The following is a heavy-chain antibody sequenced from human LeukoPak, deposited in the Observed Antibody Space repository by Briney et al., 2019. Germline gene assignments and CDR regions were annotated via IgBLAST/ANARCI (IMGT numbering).Heavy chain of an antibody. CDR3: ARDLESGSYEHYFDS. CDR2: IYYSGST. D-gene: IGHD1-26*01. CDR1: GGSISSSSYY. V-gene: IGHV4-39*02. J-gene: IGHJ4*02. Sequence: SETLSLTCTVSGGSISSSSYYWGWIRQPPGKGLEWIGSIYYSGSTYYNPSLKSRVTISVDTSKNQFSLQLKSVTPEDTAVYYCARDLESGSYEHYFDSWGQGTLVTVSS.